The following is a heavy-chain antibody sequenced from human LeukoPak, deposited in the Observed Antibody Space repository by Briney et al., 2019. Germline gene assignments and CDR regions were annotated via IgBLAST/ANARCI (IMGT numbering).Heavy chain of an antibody. D-gene: IGHD6-13*01. J-gene: IGHJ4*02. CDR3: AKLSSSWYPFDY. V-gene: IGHV3-23*01. CDR2: ISGGGRYT. Sequence: GGSLRLSCAASGSTFSTYAMTWVRQAPGKGLEWVSAISGGGRYTYYADSVKGRFTIPRDNSKNTLFLQMNSLRAEDTAVYYCAKLSSSWYPFDYWGQGTLVTVSS. CDR1: GSTFSTYA.